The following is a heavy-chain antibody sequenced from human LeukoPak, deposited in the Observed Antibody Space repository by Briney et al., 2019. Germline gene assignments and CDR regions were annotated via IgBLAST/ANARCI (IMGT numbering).Heavy chain of an antibody. CDR1: GFTFSNYW. CDR2: INTGGSGT. Sequence: PGGSLRLSCAASGFTFSNYWMHWARQAPGKGLVWVSRINTGGSGTAYADSVKGRFTISRDNSKNTLYLQMNSLRAEDTAVYYCANTATALTTFYYGMDVWGQGTTVTVSS. D-gene: IGHD4-11*01. J-gene: IGHJ6*02. CDR3: ANTATALTTFYYGMDV. V-gene: IGHV3-74*01.